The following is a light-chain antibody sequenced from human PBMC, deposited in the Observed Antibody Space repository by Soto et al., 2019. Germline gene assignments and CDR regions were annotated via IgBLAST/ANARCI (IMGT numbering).Light chain of an antibody. CDR3: SSYAGSNIYV. CDR2: DVT. V-gene: IGLV2-14*01. J-gene: IGLJ1*01. CDR1: TTDIHDFNS. Sequence: QSVLTQPASVSGLPGQSITISCSGPTTDIHDFNSISWYQHHPGKAPKLIAYDVTRRPSGVSRRFSGSKSGLTASLTISGLQDEDEGYYYCSSYAGSNIYVFGTGTKVTVL.